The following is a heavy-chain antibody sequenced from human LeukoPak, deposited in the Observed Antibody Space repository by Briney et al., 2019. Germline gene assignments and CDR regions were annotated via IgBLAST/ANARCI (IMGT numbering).Heavy chain of an antibody. V-gene: IGHV1-69*13. CDR1: GGTFSSYA. CDR2: IIPTFGTA. D-gene: IGHD5-18*01. Sequence: SVKVSCKASGGTFSSYAISWVRQAPGQGLEWMGGIIPTFGTANYAQKFQGRVTITADESTSTAYMELSSLRSEDTAVYYCAREEGYSCGPDYWGQGTLVTVSS. J-gene: IGHJ4*02. CDR3: AREEGYSCGPDY.